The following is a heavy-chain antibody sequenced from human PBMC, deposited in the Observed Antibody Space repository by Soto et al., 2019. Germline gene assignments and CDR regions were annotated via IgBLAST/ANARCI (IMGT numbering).Heavy chain of an antibody. J-gene: IGHJ6*02. CDR1: GFTFSTYG. CDR3: ARASTYYDILTGYYPYGMDV. V-gene: IGHV3-7*05. Sequence: GGSLRLSCEASGFTFSTYGRSWVRQDAGKRLEWVANIKEDGSEKCYVDSVKGRFTISIDNAKNSLYLQMNSLRAEDTAVYYCARASTYYDILTGYYPYGMDVWGQGTTVTVSS. CDR2: IKEDGSEK. D-gene: IGHD3-9*01.